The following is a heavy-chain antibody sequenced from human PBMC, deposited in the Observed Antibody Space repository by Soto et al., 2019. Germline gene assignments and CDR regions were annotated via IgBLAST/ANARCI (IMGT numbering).Heavy chain of an antibody. CDR1: GFTFSSYA. CDR2: ISGSGGST. V-gene: IGHV3-23*01. D-gene: IGHD6-19*01. CDR3: AKPYSSGWYRTGFDY. J-gene: IGHJ4*02. Sequence: EVQLLESGGGLVQPGGSLRLSCAASGFTFSSYAMSWVRQAPGKGLEWVSAISGSGGSTYYADSVKGRFTISRDNSKNKLYLQMNSLRAEDTAVYYCAKPYSSGWYRTGFDYWGQGTLVTVSS.